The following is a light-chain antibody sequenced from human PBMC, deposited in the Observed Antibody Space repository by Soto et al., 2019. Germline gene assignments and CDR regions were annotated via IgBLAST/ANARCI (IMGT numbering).Light chain of an antibody. Sequence: EIVLTQSPGTLSLSPGDRATLSCRASQSVGRDYFAWFQLKGGQAPRLLVHGASNRATGIPDRFSGSGSGTDFTLSISRLEPEDFAVYYCHQYATDPLTFGGGTKVEI. J-gene: IGKJ4*01. V-gene: IGKV3-20*01. CDR1: QSVGRDY. CDR3: HQYATDPLT. CDR2: GAS.